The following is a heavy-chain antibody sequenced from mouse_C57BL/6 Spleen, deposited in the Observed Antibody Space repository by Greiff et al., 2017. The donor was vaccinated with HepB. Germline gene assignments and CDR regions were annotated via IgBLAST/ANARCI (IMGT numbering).Heavy chain of an antibody. D-gene: IGHD2-3*01. CDR2: IDPSDSET. J-gene: IGHJ3*01. Sequence: VQLQQPGAELVRPGSSVKLSCKASGYTFTSYWMHWVKQRPIQGLEWIGNIDPSDSETHYNQKFKDKATLTVDKSSSTAYMQLSSLTSEDSAVYYCASGYDGYYAWFAYWGQGTLVTVSA. CDR3: ASGYDGYYAWFAY. CDR1: GYTFTSYW. V-gene: IGHV1-52*01.